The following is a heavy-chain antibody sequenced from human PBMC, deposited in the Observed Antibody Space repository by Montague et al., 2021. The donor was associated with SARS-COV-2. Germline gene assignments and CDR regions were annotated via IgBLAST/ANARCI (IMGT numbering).Heavy chain of an antibody. CDR1: GASSSNYY. D-gene: IGHD3-22*01. CDR3: ASAPRDSFGFWAY. J-gene: IGHJ4*02. V-gene: IGHV4-34*01. Sequence: SETLSLTCAVYGASSSNYYWSWIRQSPGKGLEWVAEINHSGYTDYNPSLESRLTISLDSSKKQFSLKMTSVTAADTAIYYCASAPRDSFGFWAYWGQGTLVSVSS. CDR2: INHSGYT.